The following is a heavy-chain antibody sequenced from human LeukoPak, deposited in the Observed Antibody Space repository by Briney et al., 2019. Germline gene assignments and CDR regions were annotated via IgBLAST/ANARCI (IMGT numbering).Heavy chain of an antibody. CDR1: GYSFTSYW. CDR3: ARRSSGWYYHFDY. Sequence: GESLQISCQGSGYSFTSYWIGWVRQMPGKGLEWMGIIYPGDSDTRYSLSFQGQVTISADKSISTAYLQWSSLKASDTAMYYCARRSSGWYYHFDYWGQGTLVTVSS. D-gene: IGHD6-19*01. CDR2: IYPGDSDT. V-gene: IGHV5-51*01. J-gene: IGHJ4*02.